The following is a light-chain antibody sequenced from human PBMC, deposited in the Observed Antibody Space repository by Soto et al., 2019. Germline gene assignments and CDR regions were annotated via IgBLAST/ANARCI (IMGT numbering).Light chain of an antibody. V-gene: IGKV3-20*01. J-gene: IGKJ1*01. Sequence: EIVFTQSPSTLSLSPGERATLSCRAIQNVDSNYLAWYQQKPGQAPRLIIYDASVRATGIPARFSGSGSGTDFTLTISRLEPEDFAVYYCQHYYTSYTTFGQGTKVDIK. CDR1: QNVDSNY. CDR3: QHYYTSYTT. CDR2: DAS.